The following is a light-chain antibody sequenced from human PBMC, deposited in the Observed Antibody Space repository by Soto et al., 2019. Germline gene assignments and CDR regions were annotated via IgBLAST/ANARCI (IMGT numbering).Light chain of an antibody. CDR1: SGSIASNY. CDR2: EDD. Sequence: NFMLTQPHSVSESPGKTVTISCTRSSGSIASNYVQWYQQRPGCAPITVIHEDDQRASRVSERFSGSIDSSANSASLTISGLESEDEAGYYCQSYDSTNRVFCGGTKLTVL. CDR3: QSYDSTNRV. V-gene: IGLV6-57*04. J-gene: IGLJ3*02.